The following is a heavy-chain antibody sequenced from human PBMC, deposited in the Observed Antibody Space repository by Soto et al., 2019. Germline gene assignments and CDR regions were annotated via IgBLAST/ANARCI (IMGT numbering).Heavy chain of an antibody. CDR3: ARAAVNGNYWYFDY. V-gene: IGHV1-69*13. CDR2: IIPTFGTP. J-gene: IGHJ4*02. CDR1: GGTFRIYA. D-gene: IGHD3-9*01. Sequence: SGKVSSKASGGTFRIYAISSVLQAPGRGLEWMGGIIPTFGTPNYEQKSQGRVTITADESTSTVYMEVRSLRPEDTAVYYCARAAVNGNYWYFDYWGQGTLVTVSS.